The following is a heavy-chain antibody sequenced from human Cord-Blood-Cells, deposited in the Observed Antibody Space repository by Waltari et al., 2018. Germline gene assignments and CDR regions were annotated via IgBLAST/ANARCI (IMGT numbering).Heavy chain of an antibody. V-gene: IGHV1-18*01. J-gene: IGHJ4*02. CDR1: GYTFTSYG. CDR2: ISAYNGNT. CDR3: ARDPTGSWLSY. Sequence: QVQLVQSGAAVKKPGASVKVSCKASGYTFTSYGISWALHDPGQGLEWRGWISAYNGNTNYAQKLQGRVTMPTDTSTSTAYMELRSLRSDDTAVYYCARDPTGSWLSYWGQGTLVTVSS. D-gene: IGHD6-13*01.